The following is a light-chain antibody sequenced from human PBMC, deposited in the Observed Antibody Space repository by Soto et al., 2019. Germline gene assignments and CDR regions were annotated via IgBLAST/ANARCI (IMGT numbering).Light chain of an antibody. CDR2: DVS. CDR1: SSDVGGYNY. CDR3: SSNTSSSTVV. J-gene: IGLJ2*01. V-gene: IGLV2-14*01. Sequence: QSALTQPASVSGSPGQSITISCTGTSSDVGGYNYVSWYQQHPGKAPKLMIYDVSNRPSGVSNRCSGSKSGNTASLTISGPEDEDEAYYYCSSNTSSSTVVFGRGTKLTVL.